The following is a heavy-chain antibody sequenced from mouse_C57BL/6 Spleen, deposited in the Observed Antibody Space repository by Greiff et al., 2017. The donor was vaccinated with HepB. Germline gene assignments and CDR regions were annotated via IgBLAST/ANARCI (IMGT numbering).Heavy chain of an antibody. CDR3: ARAEGMDY. CDR1: GFTFSSYA. V-gene: IGHV5-4*03. J-gene: IGHJ4*01. Sequence: EVKLMESGGGLVKPGGSLKLSCAASGFTFSSYAMSWVRQTPEKRLEWVATISDGGSYTYYPDNVKGRFTISRDNAKNNLYLQMSHLKSEGTAMYYCARAEGMDYWGQGTSVTVSS. CDR2: ISDGGSYT.